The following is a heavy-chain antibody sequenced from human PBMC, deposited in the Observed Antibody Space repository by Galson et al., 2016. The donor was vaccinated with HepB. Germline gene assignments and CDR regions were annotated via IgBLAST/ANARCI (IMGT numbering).Heavy chain of an antibody. CDR3: ARSYGGYAFDI. V-gene: IGHV4-59*01. CDR2: IYYSGTT. Sequence: SETLSLTCTVSGGSISSYYWSWIRQPPGKGLEWIAYIYYSGTTNYNPSLKSRVTISVDTSKSQFSLKVTSVTASVTAVYYCARSYGGYAFDIWGQGTMVTVSS. CDR1: GGSISSYY. J-gene: IGHJ3*02. D-gene: IGHD4-23*01.